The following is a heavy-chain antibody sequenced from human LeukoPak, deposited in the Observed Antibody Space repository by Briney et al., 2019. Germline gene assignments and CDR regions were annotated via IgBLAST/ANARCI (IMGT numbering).Heavy chain of an antibody. D-gene: IGHD6-19*01. CDR1: GGSISSGGYY. V-gene: IGHV4-31*03. CDR2: IYYSGST. J-gene: IGHJ6*02. CDR3: ARSSGWKNYYYYYGMDV. Sequence: SETLSLTCIVSGGSISSGGYYWSWIRQPPGKGLEWIGYIYYSGSTYYNPPLKSRVTISVDTSKNQFSLKLSSVTAADTAVYYCARSSGWKNYYYYYGMDVWGQGTTVTVSS.